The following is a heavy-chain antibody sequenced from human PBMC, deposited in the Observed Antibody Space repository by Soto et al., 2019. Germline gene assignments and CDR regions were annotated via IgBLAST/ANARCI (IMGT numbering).Heavy chain of an antibody. V-gene: IGHV4-34*01. CDR2: INHSGST. D-gene: IGHD3-9*01. Sequence: SETLSLTCAVYGGSFSGYYWSWIRQPPGRGLEWIGEINHSGSTNYNPSLKSRVTISVDTSKNQFSLKLSSVTAADTAVYYCARSRYFDWLSHTSGWFDPWGQGTLVTVSS. CDR3: ARSRYFDWLSHTSGWFDP. CDR1: GGSFSGYY. J-gene: IGHJ5*02.